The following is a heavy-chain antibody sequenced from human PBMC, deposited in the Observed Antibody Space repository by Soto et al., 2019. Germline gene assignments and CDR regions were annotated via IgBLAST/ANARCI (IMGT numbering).Heavy chain of an antibody. CDR2: TYYRGNT. V-gene: IGHV4-31*02. CDR1: GDSIGSDEYY. CDR3: AARGGYFDSRGYHRYYQH. J-gene: IGHJ1*01. D-gene: IGHD3-22*01. Sequence: PSETLSRTYTVYGDSIGSDEYYWTCIRQHPGKGLEWVGSTYYRGNTYYNTSLTSRVSISLDTSKNHFSLNLSSVTAADTAVYYCAARGGYFDSRGYHRYYQHWGQGTRVTVSS.